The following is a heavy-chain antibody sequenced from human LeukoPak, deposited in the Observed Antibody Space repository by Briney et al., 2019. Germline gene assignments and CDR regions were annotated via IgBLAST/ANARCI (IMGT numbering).Heavy chain of an antibody. V-gene: IGHV3-21*01. Sequence: TGGSLRLSCAASGFTFSSYAMNWVRQAPGKGLEWVSSISSSSSYMYYADSVKGRFTISRDNAKNSLYLQMNSLRAEDTAVYYCARDFAGFVDYWGQGTLVTVSS. CDR1: GFTFSSYA. CDR3: ARDFAGFVDY. CDR2: ISSSSSYM. J-gene: IGHJ4*02. D-gene: IGHD1-14*01.